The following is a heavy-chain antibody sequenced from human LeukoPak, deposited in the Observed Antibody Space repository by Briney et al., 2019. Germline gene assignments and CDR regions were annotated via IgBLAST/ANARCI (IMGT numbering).Heavy chain of an antibody. CDR3: VTGGGYYYDH. V-gene: IGHV3-33*08. J-gene: IGHJ4*02. CDR2: IWYDGSNK. CDR1: GLTFSNAW. D-gene: IGHD3-22*01. Sequence: GGSLRLSCAASGLTFSNAWMSWVRQAPGKGLEWVAVIWYDGSNKYYVDSVKGRFTISRDNSKNTFYLQMDSLRAEDTAVYFCVTGGGYYYDHWGQGTLVIVSS.